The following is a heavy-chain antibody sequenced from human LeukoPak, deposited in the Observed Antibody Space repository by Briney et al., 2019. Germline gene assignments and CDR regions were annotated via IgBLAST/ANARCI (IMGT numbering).Heavy chain of an antibody. CDR1: GFTFSSYA. CDR3: IRANYDSSGYYSYAEYFQH. V-gene: IGHV3-21*01. Sequence: GGSLRLSCAASGFTFSSYAMSWVRQAPGKGLEWVSSISSSSSYIYYADSVKGRFTISRDNAKNSLYLQMNSLRAEDTAVYYCIRANYDSSGYYSYAEYFQHWGQGTLVTVSS. CDR2: ISSSSSYI. J-gene: IGHJ1*01. D-gene: IGHD3-22*01.